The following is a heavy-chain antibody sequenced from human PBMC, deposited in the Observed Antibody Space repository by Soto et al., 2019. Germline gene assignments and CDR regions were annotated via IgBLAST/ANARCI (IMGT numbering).Heavy chain of an antibody. J-gene: IGHJ6*02. Sequence: ASVKVSCKASGYTFTSYAMHWVRQAPGQRLEWMRWINAGNGNTKYSKKFQGRVTITRDTFASTAYMELSSLRSEDTAVYYCSRDPYSSGWYGFGYYGMDVWGQGTTVTVS. CDR2: INAGNGNT. D-gene: IGHD6-19*01. CDR3: SRDPYSSGWYGFGYYGMDV. CDR1: GYTFTSYA. V-gene: IGHV1-3*01.